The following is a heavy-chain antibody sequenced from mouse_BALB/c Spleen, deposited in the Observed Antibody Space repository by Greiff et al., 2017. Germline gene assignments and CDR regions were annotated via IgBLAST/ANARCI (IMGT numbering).Heavy chain of an antibody. CDR3: ARKGYDYDVYYAMDY. CDR2: ISSGSSTI. CDR1: GFTFSSFG. V-gene: IGHV5-17*02. D-gene: IGHD2-4*01. J-gene: IGHJ4*01. Sequence: EVKLMESGGGLVQPGGSRKLSCAASGFTFSSFGMHWVRQAPEKGLEWVAYISSGSSTIYYADTVKGRFTISRDNPKNTLFLQMTSLRSEDTAMYYCARKGYDYDVYYAMDYWGQGTSVTVSS.